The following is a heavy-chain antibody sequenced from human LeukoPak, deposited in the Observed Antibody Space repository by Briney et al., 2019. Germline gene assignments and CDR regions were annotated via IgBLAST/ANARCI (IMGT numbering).Heavy chain of an antibody. D-gene: IGHD1-26*01. V-gene: IGHV4-34*01. CDR3: AMGQWEPKGTY. CDR1: GGSFRGYY. CDR2: INHSGGS. J-gene: IGHJ4*02. Sequence: PSETLSLTCAVYGGSFRGYYWMWVRQSPGKGLEWIGEINHSGGSNYNPSLKSRVTISVDTSRNQFSLKLTSVTAADTAVYYCAMGQWEPKGTYWGQGTLVTISS.